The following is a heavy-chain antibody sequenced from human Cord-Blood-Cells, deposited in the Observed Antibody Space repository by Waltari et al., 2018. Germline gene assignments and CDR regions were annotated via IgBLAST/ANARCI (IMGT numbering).Heavy chain of an antibody. CDR2: INHSGST. CDR3: ARSHYYGSGSYY. D-gene: IGHD3-10*01. J-gene: IGHJ4*02. V-gene: IGHV4-34*01. CDR1: GGSFSGYY. Sequence: QVQLQQWGAGLLKPSETLSLTCAVYGGSFSGYYWSWIRQPPGKGLEWIGEINHSGSTNYNPSLKSRVTRSVDTSKNQFSLKLSSVTAADTAVYYCARSHYYGSGSYYWGQGTLVTVSS.